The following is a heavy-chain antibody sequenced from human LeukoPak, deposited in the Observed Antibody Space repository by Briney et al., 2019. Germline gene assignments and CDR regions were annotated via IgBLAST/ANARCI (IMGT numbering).Heavy chain of an antibody. Sequence: SQTLSLTCAISGDSGSRNNAAWNWIGQSPARGLEWLGRVYYRSKWYTGFGGSVRTRIGINADPSKNQFSLQLNSVTHEDTAVYFCAREDSGGFGHWGQGTLVTVSS. CDR3: AREDSGGFGH. CDR1: GDSGSRNNAA. D-gene: IGHD4-23*01. V-gene: IGHV6-1*01. CDR2: VYYRSKWYT. J-gene: IGHJ4*02.